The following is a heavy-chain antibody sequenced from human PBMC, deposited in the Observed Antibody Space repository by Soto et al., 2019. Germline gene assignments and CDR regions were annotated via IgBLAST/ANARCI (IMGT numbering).Heavy chain of an antibody. CDR1: GGSFSGYY. J-gene: IGHJ4*02. CDR3: ARGSLEATTEFDY. V-gene: IGHV4-34*01. CDR2: INHSGST. Sequence: SETLSLTCAVYGGSFSGYYWSWIRQPPGKGLEWIGEINHSGSTNYNPSLKSRVTISVDTSKNQFSLKLSSVTAADTAVYYCARGSLEATTEFDYWGQGTLVTVSS. D-gene: IGHD5-12*01.